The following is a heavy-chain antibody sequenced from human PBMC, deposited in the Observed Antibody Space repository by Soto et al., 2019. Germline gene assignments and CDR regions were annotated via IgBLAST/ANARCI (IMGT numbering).Heavy chain of an antibody. J-gene: IGHJ6*02. V-gene: IGHV3-30*05. CDR1: GFTFSSYG. Sequence: GGSLRLSCTASGFTFSSYGMHWVRRAPGKGLEWVAVISYDGSTKYYADSVKGRFTISRDNSKNTLYLQMNSLRAEGTAVFYCARDRGIVIVPSAMTGMDVWGPGTTVTVSS. CDR2: ISYDGSTK. D-gene: IGHD2-2*01. CDR3: ARDRGIVIVPSAMTGMDV.